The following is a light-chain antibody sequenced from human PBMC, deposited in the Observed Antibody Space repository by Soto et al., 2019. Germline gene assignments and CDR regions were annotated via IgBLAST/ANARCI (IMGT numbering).Light chain of an antibody. J-gene: IGKJ1*01. V-gene: IGKV2-28*01. CDR3: RQGLQSPPT. CDR1: QSLLHSNAYNY. Sequence: DIVMTQSPLSLPVTPGEPASISCRSSQSLLHSNAYNYLDWYLQKPGQSPQLLIYWGSNRTSGVPDRFSGRGSGTDFTLKINSVEAEDVGVYFYRQGLQSPPTFGQGTKVEI. CDR2: WGS.